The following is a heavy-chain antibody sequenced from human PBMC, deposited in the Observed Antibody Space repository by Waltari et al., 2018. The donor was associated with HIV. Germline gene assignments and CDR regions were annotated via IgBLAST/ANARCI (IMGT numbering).Heavy chain of an antibody. CDR3: VRDSRVTPY. J-gene: IGHJ4*02. Sequence: EVQLVESGGGLVQPGGSLRLSCAASGFTFSSHWMSWVHQAPGKGLEGVANIKQDESDKYYVDSVKGRFTISRDNAKNSLYLQMNSLRAEDTAVYYCVRDSRVTPYWGQGTLVTVSS. CDR1: GFTFSSHW. CDR2: IKQDESDK. D-gene: IGHD2-21*02. V-gene: IGHV3-7*01.